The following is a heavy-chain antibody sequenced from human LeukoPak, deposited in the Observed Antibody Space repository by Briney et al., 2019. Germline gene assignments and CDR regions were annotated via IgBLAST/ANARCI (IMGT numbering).Heavy chain of an antibody. D-gene: IGHD3-10*01. CDR1: GFTFSSYS. CDR3: ARGRLGRFEDRRGYYFDY. V-gene: IGHV3-30*03. J-gene: IGHJ4*02. Sequence: GGSLRLSCAASGFTFSSYSMNWVRQAPGKGLEWVAVISYDGSNKYYADSVKGRFTISRDNSKNTLYLQMNSLRAEDTAVYYCARGRLGRFEDRRGYYFDYWGQGTLVTVSS. CDR2: ISYDGSNK.